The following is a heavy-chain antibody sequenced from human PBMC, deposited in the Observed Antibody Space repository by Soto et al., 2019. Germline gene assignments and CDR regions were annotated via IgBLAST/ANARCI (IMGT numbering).Heavy chain of an antibody. D-gene: IGHD3-10*01. V-gene: IGHV3-53*01. CDR1: GFTVSSNY. J-gene: IGHJ6*02. CDR3: AREFVVRGSYYYGMDV. CDR2: IYSGGST. Sequence: VGSLRLSCAASGFTVSSNYMSWVRQAPGKGLEWVSVIYSGGSTYYADSVKGRFTISRDNSKNTLYLQMNSLRAEDTAVYYCAREFVVRGSYYYGMDVWGQGTTVTVSS.